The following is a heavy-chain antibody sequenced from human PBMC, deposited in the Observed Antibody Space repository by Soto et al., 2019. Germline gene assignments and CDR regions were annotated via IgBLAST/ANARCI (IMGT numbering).Heavy chain of an antibody. J-gene: IGHJ4*02. CDR2: IYDGGRT. CDR3: ARGPSGDKVGS. D-gene: IGHD7-27*01. CDR1: GGSISTVDYW. Sequence: QVQLQESGPGLVKPSQTLSLTCTVSGGSISTVDYWWSWIRQSPDMGLEWIGHIYDGGRTYNNPSPESLVSLSVDTSQSQLSPTFSAVSAADTAVYYCARGPSGDKVGSWGQGTLVTVSS. V-gene: IGHV4-30-4*01.